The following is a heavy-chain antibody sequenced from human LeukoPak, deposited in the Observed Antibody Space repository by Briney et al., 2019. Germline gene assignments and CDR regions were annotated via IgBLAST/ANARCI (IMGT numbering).Heavy chain of an antibody. V-gene: IGHV1-69*13. CDR3: ARDHGRGKYRDGYNYNYYYYGMDV. D-gene: IGHD5-24*01. Sequence: ASVKVSCKASGGTSSSYAISWVRQAPGQGLEWMGGIIPIFGTANYAQKFQGRVTITADESTSTAYMELSSLRSEDTAVYYCARDHGRGKYRDGYNYNYYYYGMDVWGQGTTVTVSS. CDR2: IIPIFGTA. J-gene: IGHJ6*02. CDR1: GGTSSSYA.